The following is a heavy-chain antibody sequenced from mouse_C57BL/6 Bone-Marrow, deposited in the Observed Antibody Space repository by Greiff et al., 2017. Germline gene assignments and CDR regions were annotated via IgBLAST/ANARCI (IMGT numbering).Heavy chain of an antibody. CDR3: ARGDYYGNYGY. V-gene: IGHV1-81*01. J-gene: IGHJ2*01. CDR1: GYTFTSYG. D-gene: IGHD2-1*01. Sequence: VKLQQSGAELARPGASVKLSCKASGYTFTSYGISWVKQRTGQGLEWIGEIYPRSGNTYYNEKFKGKATLTADKSSSTAYMELRSLTSEDSAVYFCARGDYYGNYGYWGQGTTLTVSS. CDR2: IYPRSGNT.